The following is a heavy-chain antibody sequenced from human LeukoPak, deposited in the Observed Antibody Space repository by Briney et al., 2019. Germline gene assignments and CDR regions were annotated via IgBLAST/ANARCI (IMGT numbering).Heavy chain of an antibody. V-gene: IGHV4-61*01. CDR2: ISDSGGS. J-gene: IGHJ4*02. CDR1: GGSVSSGISY. CDR3: ARDGVGEFDY. Sequence: PSETLSLTCSVSGGSVSSGISYWSWIRQPPGEGLEWIAYISDSGGSDYNPSLRGRVTISLDTSKNQFSLRLTSVTAADTAVYYCARDGVGEFDYWGQGTLVTVSS. D-gene: IGHD3-10*01.